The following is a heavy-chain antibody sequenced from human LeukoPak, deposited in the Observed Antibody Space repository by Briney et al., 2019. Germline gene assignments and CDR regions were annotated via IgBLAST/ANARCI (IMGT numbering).Heavy chain of an antibody. D-gene: IGHD2-15*01. Sequence: GGSLRLSCAASGFTFSTSGMNWVRQAPGKGLEWVSYIISSSNTIYYADSVKGRFTISRDNSKNSLYLQMNSLKAEDTAVYYCAREEKMVEGYYYYMDVWGKGTTVTVSS. CDR1: GFTFSTSG. V-gene: IGHV3-48*01. J-gene: IGHJ6*03. CDR3: AREEKMVEGYYYYMDV. CDR2: IISSSNTI.